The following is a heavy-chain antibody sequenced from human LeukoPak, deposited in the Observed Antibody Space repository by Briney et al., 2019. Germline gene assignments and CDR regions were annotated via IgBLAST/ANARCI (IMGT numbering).Heavy chain of an antibody. CDR3: AKHTKRGYYDFWSGYYLDY. CDR1: GVTFSSYA. Sequence: GGSLRLSCAASGVTFSSYAMSWVRQAPGKGLEWVSAISGSGGSTYYADSVKGRFTLSRDNSKNTLYLQMNSLRAEDTAVYYCAKHTKRGYYDFWSGYYLDYWGQGTLVTVSS. J-gene: IGHJ4*02. V-gene: IGHV3-23*01. CDR2: ISGSGGST. D-gene: IGHD3-3*01.